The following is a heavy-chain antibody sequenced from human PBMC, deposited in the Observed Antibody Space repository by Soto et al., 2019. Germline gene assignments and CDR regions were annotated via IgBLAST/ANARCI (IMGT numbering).Heavy chain of an antibody. D-gene: IGHD3-10*01. CDR2: INHSGST. CDR1: GGSFSGYY. V-gene: IGHV4-34*01. CDR3: ASFGSGSLLYYHGMDV. Sequence: PSETLSLTCAVYGGSFSGYYWSWIRQPPGKGLEWIGEINHSGSTNYNPSLKSRVTISVDTSKNQFSLKLSSVTAADTAVYYCASFGSGSLLYYHGMDVWGQGTTVTVSS. J-gene: IGHJ6*02.